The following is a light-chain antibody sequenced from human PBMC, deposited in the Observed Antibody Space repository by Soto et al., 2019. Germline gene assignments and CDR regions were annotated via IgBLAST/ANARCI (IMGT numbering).Light chain of an antibody. V-gene: IGKV3-20*01. CDR2: GAD. Sequence: EIVLTQFPDTLSLSPGERATLSCRASQSVRNSYLAWYQQRSGQAPRLLIYGADSRATGIPDRFSGSGSDTDFTLTISRLEPEDFAVYYCQQYGSSPRYTFGQGTKLEI. CDR3: QQYGSSPRYT. CDR1: QSVRNSY. J-gene: IGKJ2*01.